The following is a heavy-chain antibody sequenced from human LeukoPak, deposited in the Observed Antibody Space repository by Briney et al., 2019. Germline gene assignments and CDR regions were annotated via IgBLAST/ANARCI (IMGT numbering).Heavy chain of an antibody. Sequence: GTSVKVSCKASGFTFTSSAMQWVRQARGQRLEWIGWIVVGSGNTNYAQKFQERVTITRDMSTSTAYMELSSLRSEDTAVYYCARDSQTTVLTALSLWGQGTLVTVSS. CDR1: GFTFTSSA. J-gene: IGHJ4*02. D-gene: IGHD4-23*01. CDR2: IVVGSGNT. V-gene: IGHV1-58*02. CDR3: ARDSQTTVLTALSL.